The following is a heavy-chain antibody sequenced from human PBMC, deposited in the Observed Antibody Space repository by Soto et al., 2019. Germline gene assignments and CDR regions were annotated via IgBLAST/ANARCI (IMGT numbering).Heavy chain of an antibody. J-gene: IGHJ3*02. CDR2: ISAYSGNT. CDR3: ERGGSGYYYAFDI. V-gene: IGHV1-18*04. D-gene: IGHD3-22*01. Sequence: QVQLVQSGADVKKPGASVKVSCKASAYTFTNYGISWVRQAPGQGLEWVGWISAYSGNTNYAQKLQGRATMTTATSTVTAYMELRSLRSDDTAVYYCERGGSGYYYAFDIWGQGTMVTVSS. CDR1: AYTFTNYG.